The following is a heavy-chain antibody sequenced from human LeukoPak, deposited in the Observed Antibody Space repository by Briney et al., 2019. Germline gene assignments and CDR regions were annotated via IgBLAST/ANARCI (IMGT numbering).Heavy chain of an antibody. D-gene: IGHD5-24*01. Sequence: SETLSLTCTVSGGSISSYYWSWIRQPPGKGLEWIGYIYYSGSTNYNPSLKSRVTISVDTSKNQFSLKLSSVTAADTAVYYCARLPNTDAYTLDYWGQGTLVTVSS. J-gene: IGHJ4*02. CDR3: ARLPNTDAYTLDY. CDR1: GGSISSYY. CDR2: IYYSGST. V-gene: IGHV4-59*08.